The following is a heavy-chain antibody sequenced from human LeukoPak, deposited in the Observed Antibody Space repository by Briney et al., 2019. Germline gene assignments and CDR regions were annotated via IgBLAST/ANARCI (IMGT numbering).Heavy chain of an antibody. D-gene: IGHD6-13*01. V-gene: IGHV4-39*07. Sequence: PSETLSLTCTVSGGSISSSSYYWDWIRQPPGKGLEWIGSIYYSGSTFYTPSLKSRVTISVDTSKNQFSLRLSSVTAADTAVYYCARDSSSWYLFDYWGQGTLVTVSS. CDR2: IYYSGST. CDR1: GGSISSSSYY. CDR3: ARDSSSWYLFDY. J-gene: IGHJ4*02.